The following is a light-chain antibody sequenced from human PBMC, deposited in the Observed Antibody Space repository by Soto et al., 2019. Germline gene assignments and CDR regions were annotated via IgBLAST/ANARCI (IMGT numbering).Light chain of an antibody. CDR1: QDIRDG. V-gene: IGKV1-17*01. CDR3: LQHKTFPFT. Sequence: DIPMTQSPSSLSASVGDRVTITCRASQDIRDGLGWYQQKPGRAPKRLIYSASNLQSGVPSRFSGSRSGAEFALSCSSLQPEDFATYFCLQHKTFPFTFGPGTTVDIK. J-gene: IGKJ3*01. CDR2: SAS.